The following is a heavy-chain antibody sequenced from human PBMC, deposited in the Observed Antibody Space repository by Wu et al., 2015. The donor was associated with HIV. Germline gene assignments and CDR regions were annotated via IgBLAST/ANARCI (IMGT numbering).Heavy chain of an antibody. V-gene: IGHV1-18*01. CDR1: YILTSYP. D-gene: IGHD3-9*01. CDR2: MNPKNGYI. Sequence: QIQLVQSGPEAKRPGASVKVSCKASYILTSYPIGWVRQAPSQRLEWMGWMNPKNGYIKAAQRFEGRIALSTNNSAHTAYMELRSLTSDDTAIYFCARVQFDPDYYTYFDLWGQGTLVTVSS. CDR3: ARVQFDPDYYTYFDL. J-gene: IGHJ2*01.